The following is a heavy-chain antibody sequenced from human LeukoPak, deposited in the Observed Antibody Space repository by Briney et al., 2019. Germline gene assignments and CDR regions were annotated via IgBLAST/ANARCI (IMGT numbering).Heavy chain of an antibody. CDR1: GYTFTSYG. J-gene: IGHJ5*02. Sequence: ASVKVSCKASGYTFTSYGISWVRQAPGQGLEWMGWISAYNGNTNYAQKLQGRVTMTTDTSTSTAYMELRSLRSDDTAVYYCARDYRDYSGYNWFDPWGQGTLVIVSS. D-gene: IGHD4-11*01. CDR3: ARDYRDYSGYNWFDP. CDR2: ISAYNGNT. V-gene: IGHV1-18*01.